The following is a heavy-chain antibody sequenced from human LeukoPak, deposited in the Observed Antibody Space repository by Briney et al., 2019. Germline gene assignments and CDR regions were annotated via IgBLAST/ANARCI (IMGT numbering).Heavy chain of an antibody. D-gene: IGHD3-9*01. CDR1: GFTFSSYW. J-gene: IGHJ4*02. CDR2: IKQDGSEK. V-gene: IGHV3-7*01. Sequence: GGSLRLSCAGSGFTFSSYWMSWVRQAPGKGLEWVANIKQDGSEKHYVDSVKGRFTISRDNAKNSLYLQMNSLRAEDTAVYYCARVGGPFKVLILTGYFDYWGQGTLVTVSS. CDR3: ARVGGPFKVLILTGYFDY.